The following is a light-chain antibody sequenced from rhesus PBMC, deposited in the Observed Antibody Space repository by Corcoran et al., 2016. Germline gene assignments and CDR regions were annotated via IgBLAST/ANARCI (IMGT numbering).Light chain of an antibody. CDR1: QGISSY. J-gene: IGKJ4*01. CDR3: QQRNSYPLT. CDR2: VAS. Sequence: DIQLTQSPSSLSASVGDRVTITCRASQGISSYLAWYQQKSGKAPKLLIYVASNLQSGVPSRFSGSGSGTECTLTISSLQPEDFATYYCQQRNSYPLTFGGGTKVEIK. V-gene: IGKV1-38*01.